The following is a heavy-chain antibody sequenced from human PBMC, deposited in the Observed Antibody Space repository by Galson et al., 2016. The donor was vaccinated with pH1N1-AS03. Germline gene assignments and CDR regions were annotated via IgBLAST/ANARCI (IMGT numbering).Heavy chain of an antibody. CDR1: GFTFDDYA. V-gene: IGHV3-43D*04. CDR3: GRGDTTWIRMIDY. Sequence: SLRLSCAASGFTFDDYAIHWVRQAPGKGLEWVSLINWDGSKTYLADSVKGRFTISRDNSRNSLYLQMNSLRAEDTALYYCGRGDTTWIRMIDYWGQGTLVVVSS. D-gene: IGHD2-2*03. J-gene: IGHJ4*02. CDR2: INWDGSKT.